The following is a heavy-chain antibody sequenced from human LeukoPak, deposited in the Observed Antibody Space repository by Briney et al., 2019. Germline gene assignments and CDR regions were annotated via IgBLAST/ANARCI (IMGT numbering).Heavy chain of an antibody. CDR1: GYTFTSYG. Sequence: ASVKVFCKASGYTFTSYGISWVRQAPGQGLEWMGWISAYNGNTNYAQKLQGRVTMTTDTSTSTAYMELRSLRSDDTAVYYCARAGIAAAVYYYYYMDVWGKGTTVTVSS. CDR3: ARAGIAAAVYYYYYMDV. J-gene: IGHJ6*03. V-gene: IGHV1-18*01. D-gene: IGHD6-13*01. CDR2: ISAYNGNT.